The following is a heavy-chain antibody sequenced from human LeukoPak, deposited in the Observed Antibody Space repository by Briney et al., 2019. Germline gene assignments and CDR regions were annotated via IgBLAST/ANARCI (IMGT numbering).Heavy chain of an antibody. V-gene: IGHV4-31*11. CDR1: GGSISSGGYY. D-gene: IGHD3-22*01. Sequence: SETLSLTCAVSGGSISSGGYYWSWIRQHPGKGLEWIGYIYYSGSTYYNPSLKSRVTISVDTSKNQFSLKLSSVTAADTAVYYCARGRDYYDSSGYYYWGQGTLVTVSS. CDR2: IYYSGST. CDR3: ARGRDYYDSSGYYY. J-gene: IGHJ4*02.